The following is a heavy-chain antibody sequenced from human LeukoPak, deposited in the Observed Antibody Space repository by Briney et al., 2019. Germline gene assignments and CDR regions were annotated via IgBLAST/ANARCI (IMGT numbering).Heavy chain of an antibody. CDR2: IYYSGST. D-gene: IGHD2-2*01. CDR1: VGSISGGDYY. Sequence: SQTLSLTCTVSVGSISGGDYYCSWIRQPPGKCLEWIGYIYYSGSTYYNPSLKSRVTISVDTSKNQFSLKLSSVTAADTAVYYCASFIGYCSSTSCFGWFDPWGQGTLVTVSS. V-gene: IGHV4-30-4*01. J-gene: IGHJ5*02. CDR3: ASFIGYCSSTSCFGWFDP.